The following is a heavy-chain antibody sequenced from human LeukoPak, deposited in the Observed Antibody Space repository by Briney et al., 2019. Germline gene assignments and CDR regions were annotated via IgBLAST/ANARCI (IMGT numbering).Heavy chain of an antibody. CDR1: GYTLTNYA. D-gene: IGHD2-2*01. J-gene: IGHJ4*02. Sequence: ASVKVSCTASGYTLTNYALNWVRQAPGQGLEWMGWINTNTGNPTYAQGFTGRFVFSLDTSVNTAYLQISSLKAEDTAIYYCARVQGYCSTTSCYPHYWGQGTLVTVSS. V-gene: IGHV7-4-1*02. CDR3: ARVQGYCSTTSCYPHY. CDR2: INTNTGNP.